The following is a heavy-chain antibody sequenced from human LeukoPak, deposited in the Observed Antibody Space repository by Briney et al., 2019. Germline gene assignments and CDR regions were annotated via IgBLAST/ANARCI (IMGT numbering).Heavy chain of an antibody. CDR2: ISWNSGSI. J-gene: IGHJ4*02. CDR3: AKGRYYDFWSGYSPLDY. Sequence: GGSLRLSCAASGFTFSSYGMHWVRQAPGKGLEWVSGISWNSGSIGYEDSVKGRFTISRDNAKNSLYLQMNSLRAEDTAFYYCAKGRYYDFWSGYSPLDYWGQGTLVTVSS. D-gene: IGHD3-3*01. V-gene: IGHV3-9*01. CDR1: GFTFSSYG.